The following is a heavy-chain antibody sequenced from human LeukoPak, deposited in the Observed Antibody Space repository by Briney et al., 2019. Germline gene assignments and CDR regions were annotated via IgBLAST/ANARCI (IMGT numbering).Heavy chain of an antibody. Sequence: ASVKVSCKASGYTFTSYGISWVRQAPGQGLEWMGWISAYNGNTNYAQKLQGRVTMTTDTSTSTAYMELRSLRSDDTAVYYCAPGIAAAGTDAEYFQHWGQGTLVTVSS. V-gene: IGHV1-18*01. CDR3: APGIAAAGTDAEYFQH. CDR2: ISAYNGNT. CDR1: GYTFTSYG. J-gene: IGHJ1*01. D-gene: IGHD6-13*01.